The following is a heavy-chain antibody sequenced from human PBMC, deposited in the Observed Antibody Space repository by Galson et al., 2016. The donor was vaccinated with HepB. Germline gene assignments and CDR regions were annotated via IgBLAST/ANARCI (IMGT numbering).Heavy chain of an antibody. V-gene: IGHV3-23*01. CDR2: VSGNGGSS. Sequence: GMGLEWVSAVSGNGGSSNYAESVKGRFTVSRDNSKNTVYLQLNTVRAEDTAVYFCAREGNYYGSGGYRDGLEFWGQGTMVTVSS. D-gene: IGHD3-10*01. CDR3: AREGNYYGSGGYRDGLEF. J-gene: IGHJ3*01.